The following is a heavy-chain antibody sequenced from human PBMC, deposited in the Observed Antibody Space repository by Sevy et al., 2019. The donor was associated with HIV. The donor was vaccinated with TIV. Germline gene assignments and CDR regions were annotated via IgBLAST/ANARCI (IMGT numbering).Heavy chain of an antibody. CDR1: GFTVNDKY. CDR3: VSLFLSYRSGWSYFDY. Sequence: GGSLRLSCAISGFTVNDKYIIWVRQAPGKGLEWVSVIFSSGSSYYADPAKGRFTISRDSSKNTVYLQMNSVRAEDTAVYYCVSLFLSYRSGWSYFDYWGQGTLVTVSS. CDR2: IFSSGSS. J-gene: IGHJ4*02. D-gene: IGHD6-19*01. V-gene: IGHV3-66*02.